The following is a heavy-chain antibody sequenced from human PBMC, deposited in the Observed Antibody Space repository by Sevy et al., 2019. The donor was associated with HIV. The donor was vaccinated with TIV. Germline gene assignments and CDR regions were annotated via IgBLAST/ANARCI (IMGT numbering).Heavy chain of an antibody. Sequence: GGSLRLSCAASGFTFSSYAMTWVRQAPGKGLEWVSGISGSGGSTYYADSVKGRFSVSRENSKKTLYLQMNSLRAEDTAVYYCARWVGATHLDYWGQGTLVTVSS. V-gene: IGHV3-23*01. CDR2: ISGSGGST. D-gene: IGHD1-26*01. J-gene: IGHJ4*02. CDR3: ARWVGATHLDY. CDR1: GFTFSSYA.